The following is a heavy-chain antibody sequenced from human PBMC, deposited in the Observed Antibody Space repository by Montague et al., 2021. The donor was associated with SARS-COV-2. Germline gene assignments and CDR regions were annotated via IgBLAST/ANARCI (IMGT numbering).Heavy chain of an antibody. J-gene: IGHJ4*02. CDR3: ARERWAVGVSFDY. CDR1: GDSVSSNNAT. D-gene: IGHD1-26*01. V-gene: IGHV6-1*01. CDR2: TYYRSRWSN. Sequence: CAISGDSVSSNNATWHWIRQSPSRGLEWLGRTYYRSRWSNDYAVXVRSRIIINPDTSTNQFSLQLSSVTPEDTAVYFCARERWAVGVSFDYWGQGTLVTVSS.